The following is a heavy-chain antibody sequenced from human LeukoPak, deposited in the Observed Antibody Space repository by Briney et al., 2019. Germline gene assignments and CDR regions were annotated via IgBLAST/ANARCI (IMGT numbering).Heavy chain of an antibody. CDR3: ARVASYYYGSGSLYYMDV. D-gene: IGHD3-10*01. CDR2: INPNSGGT. J-gene: IGHJ6*03. V-gene: IGHV1-2*02. Sequence: GASVKVSCKASGYTFTSYAMHWVRQAPGQGLEWMGWINPNSGGTNYAQKFQGRVTMTRDTSISTAYMELSNLRSDDTAVYYCARVASYYYGSGSLYYMDVWGKGTTVTVSS. CDR1: GYTFTSYA.